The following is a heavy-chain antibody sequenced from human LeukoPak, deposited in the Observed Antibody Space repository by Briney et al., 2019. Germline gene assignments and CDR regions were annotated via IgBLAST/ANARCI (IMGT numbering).Heavy chain of an antibody. CDR3: AKASRGHWDTRRWYLGNWFDP. D-gene: IGHD6-13*01. V-gene: IGHV1-18*01. CDR2: ISTYDANT. J-gene: IGHJ5*02. Sequence: GASVKVSCKASGYTFTSYGINWVRQAPGQGLEWMGWISTYDANTEYAQKLQGRVTMTTDTSTSTAHMEVRSLRSDDTAVYYCAKASRGHWDTRRWYLGNWFDPWGQGTLVTVSS. CDR1: GYTFTSYG.